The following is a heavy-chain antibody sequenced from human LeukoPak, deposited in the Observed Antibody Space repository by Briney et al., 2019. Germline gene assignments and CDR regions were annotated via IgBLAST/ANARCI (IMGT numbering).Heavy chain of an antibody. Sequence: SGTLPLTCAVSRGSISSGNWWNWVRLSPGKGLEWIGQIYYSGNANYNPSLKSRVAMSIDKSKNQFSLKLTSLTAADTAMYYCARRPRYFDWLSPPPVAFDIWGQGTMVIVSS. D-gene: IGHD3-9*01. J-gene: IGHJ3*02. CDR1: RGSISSGNW. CDR2: IYYSGNA. CDR3: ARRPRYFDWLSPPPVAFDI. V-gene: IGHV4-4*02.